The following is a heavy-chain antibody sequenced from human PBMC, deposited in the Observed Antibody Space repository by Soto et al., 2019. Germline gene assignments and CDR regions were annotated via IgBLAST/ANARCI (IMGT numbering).Heavy chain of an antibody. D-gene: IGHD3-10*01. V-gene: IGHV3-21*01. J-gene: IGHJ6*04. CDR3: ARDQVMVRGVRLQEAQEMDV. Sequence: GGSLRLFCAASGFTFSSYSMNWVRQAPGKGLEWVSSISSSSSYIYYADSVKGRFTISRDNAKNSLYLQMNSLRAEDTAVYYCARDQVMVRGVRLQEAQEMDVWGKGTTVTVSA. CDR2: ISSSSSYI. CDR1: GFTFSSYS.